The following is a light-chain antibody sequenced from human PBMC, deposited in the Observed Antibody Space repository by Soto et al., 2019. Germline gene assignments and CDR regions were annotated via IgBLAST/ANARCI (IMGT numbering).Light chain of an antibody. Sequence: DIQMTQSPSSVSASVGDRVTITCRASQSISNHLNWYQQKPGKAPKLLIFAASSLQSGVPSRFSGSRSGPDFTLTISSLQPEDFATYYCQQSYSTPWTFGQGTRWIS. J-gene: IGKJ1*01. CDR1: QSISNH. V-gene: IGKV1-39*01. CDR2: AAS. CDR3: QQSYSTPWT.